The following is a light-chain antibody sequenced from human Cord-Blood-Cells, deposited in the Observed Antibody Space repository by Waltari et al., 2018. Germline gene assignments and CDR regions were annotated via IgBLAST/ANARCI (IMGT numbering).Light chain of an antibody. V-gene: IGKV2-28*01. CDR2: LGS. CDR3: MQALQTPIT. J-gene: IGKJ5*01. Sequence: SVRTQSPLSLPVTPGEPASISCRSSQSHLHSNGYNYLDWYLQKPGQSPQLLIYLGSSRASGVPERFSGSGSGTDFTLKISRVEAEDVGVYYCMQALQTPITFGQGTRLEIK. CDR1: QSHLHSNGYNY.